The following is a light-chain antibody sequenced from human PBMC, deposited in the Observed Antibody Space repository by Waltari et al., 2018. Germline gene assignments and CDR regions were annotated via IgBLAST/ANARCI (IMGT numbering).Light chain of an antibody. V-gene: IGKV4-1*01. CDR1: QSLLYSSNNKNY. CDR2: WAS. Sequence: DIVMTQSPDSLAVSLGERATINCKSSQSLLYSSNNKNYLAWYQQKPGQSPKLLISWASTWQSGVPDRFRGSGSETDFTVTISSLLAADVAVYYSQQCFDTLGEPTFGQGTKLEIK. J-gene: IGKJ2*01. CDR3: QQCFDTLGEPT.